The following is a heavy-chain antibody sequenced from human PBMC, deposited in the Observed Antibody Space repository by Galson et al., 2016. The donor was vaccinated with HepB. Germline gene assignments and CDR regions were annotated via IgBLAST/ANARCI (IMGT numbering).Heavy chain of an antibody. CDR3: AKTRAWYFDL. CDR1: RFTFSNAW. J-gene: IGHJ2*01. Sequence: SLRLSCAASRFTFSNAWMSWVRQAPGEGLEWVSAINSGAGTYYADSVKGRFTITRENSKNTLYLQLSNLRAEDTAIYYCAKTRAWYFDLWGRGTLVTVSS. CDR2: INSGAGT. V-gene: IGHV3-23*01.